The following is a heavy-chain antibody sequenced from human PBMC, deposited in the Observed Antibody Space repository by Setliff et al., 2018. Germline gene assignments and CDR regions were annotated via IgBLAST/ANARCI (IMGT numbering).Heavy chain of an antibody. J-gene: IGHJ4*02. D-gene: IGHD3-10*01. CDR2: IRSSSGTI. Sequence: GGSLRLSCAASGFTFSDYNMNWVRQAPGRGLEWLSYIRSSSGTIYYADSVKGRFSISRDSAKSSLYLQMNSLRGEDTAVYYCASSSGWIPWIQHWGPGTLVTVSS. CDR1: GFTFSDYN. CDR3: ASSSGWIPWIQH. V-gene: IGHV3-48*01.